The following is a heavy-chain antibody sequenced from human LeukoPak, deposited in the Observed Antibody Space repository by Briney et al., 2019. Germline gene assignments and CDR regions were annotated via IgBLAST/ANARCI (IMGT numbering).Heavy chain of an antibody. J-gene: IGHJ4*02. V-gene: IGHV3-23*01. CDR2: ISGSGGST. CDR1: GFTFSDYY. Sequence: PGGSLRLSCAASGFTFSDYYMSWVRQAPGKGLEWVSAISGSGGSTYYADSVKGRFTISRDNSKNTLYLQMNSLRAEDTAVYYCAKQNGYYYDSSVGYWGQGTLVTVSS. CDR3: AKQNGYYYDSSVGY. D-gene: IGHD3-22*01.